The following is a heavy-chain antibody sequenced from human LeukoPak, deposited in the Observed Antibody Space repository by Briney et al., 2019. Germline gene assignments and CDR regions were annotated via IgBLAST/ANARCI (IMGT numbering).Heavy chain of an antibody. D-gene: IGHD1-14*01. CDR1: GGTFSSYA. Sequence: ASVKVSCKASGGTFSSYAISWVRQAPGQGLEWMGGIIPIFGTANYAQKFQGRVTITTDESTSTAYMELSSLRSEDTAVYYCAQSEVTAPSEGLKFDYWGQGTLVTVSS. V-gene: IGHV1-69*05. J-gene: IGHJ4*02. CDR2: IIPIFGTA. CDR3: AQSEVTAPSEGLKFDY.